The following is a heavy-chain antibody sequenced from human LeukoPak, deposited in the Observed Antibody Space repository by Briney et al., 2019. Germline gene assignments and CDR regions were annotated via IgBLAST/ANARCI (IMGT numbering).Heavy chain of an antibody. Sequence: SETLSLTCTVSGGSVSNYYWSWIRQPPGKGLEWIGYISYSGNTNYNPSLKSRVTMSVDTSNNEYSLKLRSVTPADTAVYYCARLVSYDFWSGYPTNWFDPWGQGTLVTVSS. J-gene: IGHJ5*02. V-gene: IGHV4-59*02. CDR3: ARLVSYDFWSGYPTNWFDP. CDR1: GGSVSNYY. D-gene: IGHD3-3*01. CDR2: ISYSGNT.